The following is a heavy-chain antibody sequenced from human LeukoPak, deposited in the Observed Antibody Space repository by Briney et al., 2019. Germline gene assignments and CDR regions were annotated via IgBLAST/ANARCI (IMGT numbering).Heavy chain of an antibody. Sequence: QPGGSLRLSCAASGFTFSSYSMNLVRQTPGKGLEWVSYISSSSTIYYADSVKGRFTISRDNAKNSMYLQMNSLRDEDTAVYYCARDRYENYYDSSGYYDYWGQGTLVTVSS. V-gene: IGHV3-48*02. J-gene: IGHJ4*02. CDR1: GFTFSSYS. CDR2: ISSSSTI. D-gene: IGHD3-22*01. CDR3: ARDRYENYYDSSGYYDY.